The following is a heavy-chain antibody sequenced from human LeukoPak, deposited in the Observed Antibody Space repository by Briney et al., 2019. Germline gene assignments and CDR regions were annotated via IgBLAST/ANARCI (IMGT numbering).Heavy chain of an antibody. CDR1: GYSISSDYY. V-gene: IGHV4-38-2*02. CDR2: IHHSGRT. D-gene: IGHD3-3*01. Sequence: PSETLSLTCTVSGYSISSDYYWSWIRQPPGKGLEWIGSIHHSGRTYYNPSLKSRVTISVDTSKNQFSLKLSSVTAADTAVYYCARDHLANLASRLFDPWGQGTLVTVSS. CDR3: ARDHLANLASRLFDP. J-gene: IGHJ5*02.